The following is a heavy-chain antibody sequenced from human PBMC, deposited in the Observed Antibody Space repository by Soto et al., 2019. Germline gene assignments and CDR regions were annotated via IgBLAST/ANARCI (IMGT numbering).Heavy chain of an antibody. D-gene: IGHD3-16*01. V-gene: IGHV1-2*02. J-gene: IGHJ4*02. Sequence: ASVKVSCKASGGTFSSYAISWVRQAPGQGLEWMGWINPNSGGTNYAQKFQGRVTMTRDTSISTAYMELSRLRSDDTAVYYCARDLGRWLDYWGQGTLVTVSS. CDR2: INPNSGGT. CDR1: GGTFSSYA. CDR3: ARDLGRWLDY.